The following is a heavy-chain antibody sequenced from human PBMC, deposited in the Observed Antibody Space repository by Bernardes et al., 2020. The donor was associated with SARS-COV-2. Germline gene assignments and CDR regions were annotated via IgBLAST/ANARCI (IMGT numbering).Heavy chain of an antibody. CDR2: IYYSGST. J-gene: IGHJ5*02. CDR1: GGSIRSGGYY. Sequence: TLSLTCTVSGGSIRSGGYYWSWIRQHPGKGLEWIGRIYYSGSTYYNPSLKSRVTISVASKTQFSLRLSSVTAADTAVYYCARLYCSSNGCYGTSWFDPWGQGILVTVSS. V-gene: IGHV4-31*03. CDR3: ARLYCSSNGCYGTSWFDP. D-gene: IGHD2-2*01.